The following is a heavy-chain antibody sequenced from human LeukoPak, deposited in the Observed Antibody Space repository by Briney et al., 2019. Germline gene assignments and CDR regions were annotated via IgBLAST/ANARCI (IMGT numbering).Heavy chain of an antibody. Sequence: ASVKVSCKASGYTFTSYGISWVRQAPGQGLEWMGWISAYNGNTNYAQKLQGRVTMTTDTSTSTAYMELSSLRSEDTAVYYCAREYGGDRYFDYWGQGTLVTVSS. CDR1: GYTFTSYG. CDR2: ISAYNGNT. D-gene: IGHD2-21*02. V-gene: IGHV1-18*01. CDR3: AREYGGDRYFDY. J-gene: IGHJ4*02.